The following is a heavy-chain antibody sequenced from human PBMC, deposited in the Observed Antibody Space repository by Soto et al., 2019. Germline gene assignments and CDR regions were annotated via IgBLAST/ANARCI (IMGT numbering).Heavy chain of an antibody. D-gene: IGHD3-9*01. J-gene: IGHJ6*02. V-gene: IGHV4-34*01. CDR3: ARSPVYYDILTGYYRHYYYYYGMDV. CDR2: INHSGST. CDR1: GGSFSGYY. Sequence: KTSETLSLTCAVYGGSFSGYYWTWFRQPPGKGLEWLGEINHSGSTNYNPTLKSRGTISVDTSKNQFSLKLSSVTAADTAVYYCARSPVYYDILTGYYRHYYYYYGMDVWGQGTTVTVSS.